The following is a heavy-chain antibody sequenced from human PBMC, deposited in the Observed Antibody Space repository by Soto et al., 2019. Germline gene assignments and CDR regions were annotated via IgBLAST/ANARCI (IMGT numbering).Heavy chain of an antibody. V-gene: IGHV4-39*07. D-gene: IGHD1-7*01. CDR3: ASRATYNWNYEDWFDP. CDR1: GGSMGSSSYY. J-gene: IGHJ5*02. CDR2: IHYSGST. Sequence: SETVSLTCTVSGGSMGSSSYYWGWIRQPPGKGLEWIGTIHYSGSTYYNPSLKSRVTISVDKSKNQFSLKLSSVTAADTAVYYGASRATYNWNYEDWFDPWGQGTLVTVSS.